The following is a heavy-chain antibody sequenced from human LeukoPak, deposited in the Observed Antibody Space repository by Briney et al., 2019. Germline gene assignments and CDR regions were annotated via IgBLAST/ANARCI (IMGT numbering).Heavy chain of an antibody. CDR3: ARGPRRAAAGIDY. D-gene: IGHD6-13*01. CDR2: IYHSGST. Sequence: SETLSLTCAVSGGSISSGGYSWSWIRQPPGKGLEWIGYIYHSGSTYYNPSLKSRVTISVDRSKNQFSLKLSSVTAADTAVYYCARGPRRAAAGIDYWGQGTLVTISS. J-gene: IGHJ4*02. V-gene: IGHV4-30-2*01. CDR1: GGSISSGGYS.